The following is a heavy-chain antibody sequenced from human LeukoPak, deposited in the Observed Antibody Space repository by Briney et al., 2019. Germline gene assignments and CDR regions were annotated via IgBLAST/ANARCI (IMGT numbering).Heavy chain of an antibody. Sequence: GASVKVSCKASGGTFSSYAISWVRQAPAQGLEWMGGIIPIFGTANYAQKFQGRVTITTDESTSTAYMELSSLRSEDTAVYYCARDMGNSNAFDIWGQGTMVTVSS. CDR2: IIPIFGTA. CDR3: ARDMGNSNAFDI. J-gene: IGHJ3*02. CDR1: GGTFSSYA. V-gene: IGHV1-69*05. D-gene: IGHD4-23*01.